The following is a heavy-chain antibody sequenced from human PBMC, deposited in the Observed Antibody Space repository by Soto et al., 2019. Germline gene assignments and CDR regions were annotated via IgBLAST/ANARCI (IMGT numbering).Heavy chain of an antibody. CDR2: IDYRGST. D-gene: IGHD1-26*01. V-gene: IGHV4-30-4*01. CDR3: ARGVGGSYSPWFDP. CDR1: GGSISSGDYY. Sequence: QVQLQESGPGLVKPSQTLSLTCTVSGGSISSGDYYWSWIRQPPGKGLDWIGYIDYRGSTYYNPSLKSRVTISVDTSKNQFSLKLSSVTAAETAVYYCARGVGGSYSPWFDPWGQGTLLTVSS. J-gene: IGHJ5*02.